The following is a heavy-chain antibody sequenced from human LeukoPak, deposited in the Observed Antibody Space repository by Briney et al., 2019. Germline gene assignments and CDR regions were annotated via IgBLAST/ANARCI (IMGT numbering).Heavy chain of an antibody. CDR3: AKREGYCSSTSCYEHMDV. Sequence: PGGSLRLSCAASGFTFSSYAMSWVRQAPGKGLEWVSAISGSGGSTYYADSVKDRFTISRDNSKNTLYLQMNSLRAEDTAVYYCAKREGYCSSTSCYEHMDVWGKGTTVTVSS. J-gene: IGHJ6*03. V-gene: IGHV3-23*01. D-gene: IGHD2-2*01. CDR1: GFTFSSYA. CDR2: ISGSGGST.